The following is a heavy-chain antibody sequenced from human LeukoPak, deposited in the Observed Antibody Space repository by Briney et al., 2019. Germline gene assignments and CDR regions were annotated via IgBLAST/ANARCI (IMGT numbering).Heavy chain of an antibody. J-gene: IGHJ6*03. CDR2: ITDSGDST. CDR1: GFTFSNYA. Sequence: GGSLRLSCAASGFTFSNYAMSWVRQAPGKGLEWVSAITDSGDSTVYADSVKGRFTFSRDNSKNTLSLQMNSLRPEDTAVYYCARDRAAVAGTKLYYYYYYMDVWGKGTTVTVSS. D-gene: IGHD6-19*01. V-gene: IGHV3-23*01. CDR3: ARDRAAVAGTKLYYYYYYMDV.